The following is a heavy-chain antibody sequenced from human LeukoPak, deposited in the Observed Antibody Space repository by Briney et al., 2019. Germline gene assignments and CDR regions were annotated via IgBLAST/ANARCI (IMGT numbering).Heavy chain of an antibody. D-gene: IGHD6-19*01. CDR2: INAGNGNT. CDR1: GYTFTSYA. J-gene: IGHJ4*02. V-gene: IGHV1-3*01. CDR3: ARVRTYSSGPFGY. Sequence: EASVKVSCKASGYTFTSYAMHWVRQAPGQRLEWMGWINAGNGNTKYSQKFQGRVTITRDTSGSTAYMELSSLRSEDTAVYYCARVRTYSSGPFGYWGQGTLVTVSS.